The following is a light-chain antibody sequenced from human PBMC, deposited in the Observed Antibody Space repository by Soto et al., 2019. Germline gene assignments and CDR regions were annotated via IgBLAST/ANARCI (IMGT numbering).Light chain of an antibody. Sequence: QSVLTQSPSASGTPGQRVTISCSGINSNIGSNYVHWYQQFPGTAPKVLIYRNSQRPPGVPDRFSGSKSGISASLAISGLRSEDEADYFCATWDDRLSGVVFGGGTKLTVL. J-gene: IGLJ2*01. CDR3: ATWDDRLSGVV. V-gene: IGLV1-47*01. CDR2: RNS. CDR1: NSNIGSNY.